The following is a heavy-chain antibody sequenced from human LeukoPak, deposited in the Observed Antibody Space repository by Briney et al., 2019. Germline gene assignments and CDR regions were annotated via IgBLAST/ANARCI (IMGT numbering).Heavy chain of an antibody. Sequence: GRSMRPSSAADGLCFSGYGTGWDSPVDGEWSGWVAFIRNEGSNEYYADSVKGRFTISRDKSKNTLSLQMNGLRVEDTAVYYCARPSSKHYYDSSGYYHPFDYWGQGTLVTVSS. D-gene: IGHD3-22*01. V-gene: IGHV3-30*06. CDR2: IRNEGSNE. J-gene: IGHJ4*02. CDR1: GLCFSGYG. CDR3: ARPSSKHYYDSSGYYHPFDY.